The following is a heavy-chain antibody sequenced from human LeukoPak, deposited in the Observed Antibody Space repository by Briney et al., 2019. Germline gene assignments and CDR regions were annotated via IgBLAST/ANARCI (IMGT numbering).Heavy chain of an antibody. J-gene: IGHJ4*02. CDR2: INPSGGST. CDR1: GYTFTSYY. V-gene: IGHV1-46*01. CDR3: ARDSLYGVVDY. Sequence: ASVKVSCKTSGYTFTSYYIHWVRQAPGQGLEWMGIINPSGGSTSYAQKFQGRVTMTRDTSTSTVYMYLSSLRSEDTAVYYCARDSLYGVVDYWSQGTLVTVSS. D-gene: IGHD4-17*01.